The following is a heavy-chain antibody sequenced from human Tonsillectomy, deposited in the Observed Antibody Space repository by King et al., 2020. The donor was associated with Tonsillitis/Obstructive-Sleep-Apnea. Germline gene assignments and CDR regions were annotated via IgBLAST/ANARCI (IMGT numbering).Heavy chain of an antibody. D-gene: IGHD3-9*01. CDR2: ISGSGFRT. V-gene: IGHV3-23*04. CDR1: EFIFRNYA. Sequence: VQLVESGGGLVQPGGSLRLSCAAFEFIFRNYAMSWVRQAPGKGLEWVSAISGSGFRTFYADSVKGRFTISRDNSKNTLYLQMNSLRADDTAVYYCAKELDVGVPPPGYCMDVWGQGTTVTVSS. J-gene: IGHJ6*02. CDR3: AKELDVGVPPPGYCMDV.